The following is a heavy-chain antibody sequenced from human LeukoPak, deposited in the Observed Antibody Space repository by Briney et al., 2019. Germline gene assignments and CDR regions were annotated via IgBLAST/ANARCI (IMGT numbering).Heavy chain of an antibody. CDR3: AELGITMIGGV. D-gene: IGHD3-10*02. V-gene: IGHV3-48*03. J-gene: IGHJ6*04. CDR1: GFTFSSYE. Sequence: TGGSLRLSCAASGFTFSSYEMNWVRQAPGKGLEWVSDISSSGSTIYYADSVKGRFTISRDNAKNSLYLQMNSLRAEDTAVYCCAELGITMIGGVWGKGTTVTISS. CDR2: ISSSGSTI.